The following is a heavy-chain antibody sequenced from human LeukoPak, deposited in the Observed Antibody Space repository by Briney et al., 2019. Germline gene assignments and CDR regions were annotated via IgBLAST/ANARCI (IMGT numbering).Heavy chain of an antibody. Sequence: ASVKVSCKASGYTFTGYYMHWVRQAPGQGLEWMGWINPNSGGTNYAQKFQGRVTMTRDTSISTAHMELSRLRSDDTAVYYCARDLLVRGIMRDYWGQGTLVTVSS. D-gene: IGHD3-10*01. CDR2: INPNSGGT. CDR3: ARDLLVRGIMRDY. V-gene: IGHV1-2*02. J-gene: IGHJ4*02. CDR1: GYTFTGYY.